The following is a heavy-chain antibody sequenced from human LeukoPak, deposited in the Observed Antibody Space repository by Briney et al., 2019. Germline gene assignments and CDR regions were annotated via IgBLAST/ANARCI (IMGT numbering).Heavy chain of an antibody. CDR3: SRHLYSSAWYEEN. Sequence: GGSLRLSCAASGFTFSGFAVHWVRQASGKGLEWVCHIRSKADRHAPAYAASVQGRFTISRDDSNNTAYLHMNSLKIEDAAVYFCSRHLYSSAWYEENWGQGTLVTVSS. J-gene: IGHJ4*02. V-gene: IGHV3-73*01. D-gene: IGHD6-19*01. CDR1: GFTFSGFA. CDR2: IRSKADRHAP.